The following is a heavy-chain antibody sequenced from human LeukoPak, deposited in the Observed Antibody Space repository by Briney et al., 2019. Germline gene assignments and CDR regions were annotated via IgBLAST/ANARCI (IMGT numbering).Heavy chain of an antibody. V-gene: IGHV4-39*01. CDR2: IYYSGST. J-gene: IGHJ4*02. D-gene: IGHD6-19*01. CDR3: ARGDSSGWYDY. CDR1: GGSISSSSYY. Sequence: SETVSLTCTVSGGSISSSSYYWGWIRQPPGKGLEWIGSIYYSGSTYYNPSLKSRVTISVDTSKNQFSLKLSSVTAADTAVYYCARGDSSGWYDYWGQGTLVTVSS.